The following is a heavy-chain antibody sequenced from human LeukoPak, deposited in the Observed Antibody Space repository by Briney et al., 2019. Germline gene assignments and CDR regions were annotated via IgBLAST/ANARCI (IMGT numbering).Heavy chain of an antibody. CDR3: AKGRYSGTTYYFDY. CDR2: IKKDGSET. V-gene: IGHV3-7*03. CDR1: GVIFNNYA. J-gene: IGHJ4*02. D-gene: IGHD5-12*01. Sequence: GGSLRLSCAVSGVIFNNYAMSWVRQVPGKGLEWVANIKKDGSETYYVDSVKGRFTISRDNAKNSLYLQMNSLRAEDTAIYHCAKGRYSGTTYYFDYWGQGTLVTVSS.